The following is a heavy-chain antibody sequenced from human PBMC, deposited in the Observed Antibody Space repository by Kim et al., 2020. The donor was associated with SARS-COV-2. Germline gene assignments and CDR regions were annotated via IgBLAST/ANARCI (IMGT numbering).Heavy chain of an antibody. Sequence: SGPTLVRPTQTLTLTCTFSGFALTSSGVGVGWVRQPPGKALEWLGFIYWDDDNRYRPSLRNRLTITKDTSRNQVVLRMAPVDPVDTGTYYCAHATLNYDVGSARWVPYFDYWGQGALVTVSS. D-gene: IGHD3-3*01. V-gene: IGHV2-5*02. CDR1: GFALTSSGVG. J-gene: IGHJ4*02. CDR2: IYWDDDN. CDR3: AHATLNYDVGSARWVPYFDY.